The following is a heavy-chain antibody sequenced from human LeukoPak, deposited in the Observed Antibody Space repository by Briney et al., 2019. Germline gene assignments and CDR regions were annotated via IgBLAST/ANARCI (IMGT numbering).Heavy chain of an antibody. CDR2: IYYSGST. J-gene: IGHJ6*03. Sequence: SETLSLTCTVSGGSISSYYWSWIRQPPGKGLEWIGDIYYSGSTNYNPSLKSRVTISVDTSKNQFSLKLSSVTAADTDVYSCARVDIVVVPAAPRPYYYYMDVWGKETTVTVSS. CDR3: ARVDIVVVPAAPRPYYYYMDV. D-gene: IGHD2-2*01. CDR1: GGSISSYY. V-gene: IGHV4-59*01.